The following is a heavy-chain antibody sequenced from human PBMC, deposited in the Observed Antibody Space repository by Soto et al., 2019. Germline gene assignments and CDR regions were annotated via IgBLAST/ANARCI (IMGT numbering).Heavy chain of an antibody. CDR3: AKVSLGATTITDYYYYGLDV. CDR2: ISGGGGST. CDR1: GFTFSSYA. Sequence: LRLSCAASGFTFSSYAMSWVRQAPAKGLEWVSAISGGGGSTYYADSVKGRVTISRDNSKNTLYLQMNSLRAEDTAVYYCAKVSLGATTITDYYYYGLDVWGQGTTVTVSS. V-gene: IGHV3-23*01. D-gene: IGHD1-26*01. J-gene: IGHJ6*02.